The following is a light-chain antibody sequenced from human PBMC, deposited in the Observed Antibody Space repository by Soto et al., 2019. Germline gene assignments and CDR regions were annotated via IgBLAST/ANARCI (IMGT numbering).Light chain of an antibody. Sequence: EIVLTQSPGTLSLSPGERATLFCRASQTISRSYIAWYQHKPGQAPRLLVYGSSSRATGIPDRFSGSGSGTDFTLTISSLQPEDVATYYCQKCKIAPFTFGGGTKVEMK. V-gene: IGKV3-20*01. CDR3: QKCKIAPFT. J-gene: IGKJ4*01. CDR2: GSS. CDR1: QTISRSY.